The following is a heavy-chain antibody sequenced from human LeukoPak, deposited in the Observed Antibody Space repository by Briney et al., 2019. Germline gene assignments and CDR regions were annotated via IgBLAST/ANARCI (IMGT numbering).Heavy chain of an antibody. J-gene: IGHJ4*02. Sequence: GIIYPGDSDTRYSPSFQGQVTISADKSISTAYLQWSSLKASDTAMYYCARGRAALYPFDYWGQGTLVTVSS. CDR3: ARGRAALYPFDY. D-gene: IGHD6-13*01. V-gene: IGHV5-51*01. CDR2: IYPGDSDT.